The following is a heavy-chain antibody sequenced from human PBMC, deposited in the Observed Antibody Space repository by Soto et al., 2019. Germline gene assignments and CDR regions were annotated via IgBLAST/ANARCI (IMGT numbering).Heavy chain of an antibody. CDR2: ISSSGSTI. CDR1: GFTFSDYY. J-gene: IGHJ6*02. D-gene: IGHD3-10*01. Sequence: GGSLRLSCAASGFTFSDYYMSWIRQAPGKGLEWVSYISSSGSTIYYADSVKGRFTISRDNAKNSLYLQMNSLRAEDTAVYYCARDDYGVWFGELVLGAPEYYYYGMDGWGQGTTVTVSS. CDR3: ARDDYGVWFGELVLGAPEYYYYGMDG. V-gene: IGHV3-11*01.